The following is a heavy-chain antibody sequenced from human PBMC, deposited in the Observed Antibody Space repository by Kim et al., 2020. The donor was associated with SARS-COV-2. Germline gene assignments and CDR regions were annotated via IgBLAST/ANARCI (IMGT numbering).Heavy chain of an antibody. J-gene: IGHJ4*02. CDR1: GGSISSGDYY. CDR2: IYYSGST. V-gene: IGHV4-30-4*01. D-gene: IGHD4-17*01. CDR3: ARDGGVTTTPRTDY. Sequence: SETLSLTCTVSGGSISSGDYYWSWIRQPPGKGLEWIGYIYYSGSTYYNPSLKSRVTISVDTSKNQFSLKLSSVTAADTAVYYCARDGGVTTTPRTDYWGQGTLVTVSS.